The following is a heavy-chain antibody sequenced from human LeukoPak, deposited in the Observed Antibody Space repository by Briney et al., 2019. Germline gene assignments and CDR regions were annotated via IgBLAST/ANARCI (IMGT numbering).Heavy chain of an antibody. CDR1: GFTVSSNC. V-gene: IGHV3-66*02. CDR2: IYSGGST. J-gene: IGHJ4*02. Sequence: GGSLRLSCAASGFTVSSNCMSWVRQAPGKGLEWVSVIYSGGSTYYADSVKGRFTISRDNSKNTLYLQMNSLRAEDTAVYYCARGVGGPTTIDYWGQGTLVTVSS. D-gene: IGHD3-16*01. CDR3: ARGVGGPTTIDY.